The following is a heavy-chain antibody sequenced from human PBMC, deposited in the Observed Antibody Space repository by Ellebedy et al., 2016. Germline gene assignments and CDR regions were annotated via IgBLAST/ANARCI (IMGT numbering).Heavy chain of an antibody. D-gene: IGHD5-24*01. CDR1: GGSFSGYY. V-gene: IGHV4-34*01. J-gene: IGHJ4*02. CDR3: ARTLRDGHKYGLLDS. Sequence: SETLSLXXAVYGGSFSGYYWSWIRQPPGKGLEWIGEINHSGSTNYNPSLKSRVTISVDTSKNQFSLKLSSVTAADTAVYYCARTLRDGHKYGLLDSWGPGTLVTVSS. CDR2: INHSGST.